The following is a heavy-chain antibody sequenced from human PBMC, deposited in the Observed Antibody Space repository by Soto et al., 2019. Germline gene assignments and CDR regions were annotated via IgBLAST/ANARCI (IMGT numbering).Heavy chain of an antibody. CDR3: SRDSPPVGY. V-gene: IGHV1-18*01. Sequence: QVKLVQSGDEVKKPGASVKVSCKASGYTFTSYRISWVRQAPGQGLEWMGGISAYNGNTKYAKKLQGRVTMTTDTYTSNAYMELRSMRSDDTAVYYCSRDSPPVGYWGQGTLVTVSS. CDR1: GYTFTSYR. CDR2: ISAYNGNT. J-gene: IGHJ4*02.